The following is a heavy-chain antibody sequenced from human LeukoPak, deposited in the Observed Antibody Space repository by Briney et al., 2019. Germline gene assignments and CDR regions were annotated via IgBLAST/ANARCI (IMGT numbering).Heavy chain of an antibody. Sequence: PSETLSLTCAVSGYSISSNYYWGWIRQPPGKGLEWIGSIYHSGSTYYNPSLKSRVTISVDTSKNQFSLKLSSVTAADTAEYYCARGSYSNSDYWGQGTLVTVSS. CDR1: GYSISSNYY. D-gene: IGHD4-11*01. CDR3: ARGSYSNSDY. J-gene: IGHJ4*02. V-gene: IGHV4-38-2*01. CDR2: IYHSGST.